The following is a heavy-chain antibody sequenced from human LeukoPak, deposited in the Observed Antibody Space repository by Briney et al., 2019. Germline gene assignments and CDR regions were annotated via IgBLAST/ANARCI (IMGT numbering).Heavy chain of an antibody. Sequence: ASVKVSCKASGYSFTSYGISWVRQAPGQGLEWMGWISGYNGNTNYAQRLQGRVTMTTDTSTSTAYMELSSLRSEDTAVYYCARDSVAGTSWVYYFDYWGQGTLVSVSS. CDR2: ISGYNGNT. V-gene: IGHV1-18*01. CDR1: GYSFTSYG. J-gene: IGHJ4*02. D-gene: IGHD6-19*01. CDR3: ARDSVAGTSWVYYFDY.